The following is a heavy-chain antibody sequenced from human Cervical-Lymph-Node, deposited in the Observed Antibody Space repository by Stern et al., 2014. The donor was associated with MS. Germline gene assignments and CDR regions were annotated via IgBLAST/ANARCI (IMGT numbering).Heavy chain of an antibody. Sequence: QVQLQESGPGLVKPSETLSLTCTVSGGSISSYYWSWIRQPPGKGLEWIGYIYDSGSTNYNPSLKSRVTISVDTSKNQFSLKLSSVTAADTAVYYCARGATQAFDPWGQGTLVTISS. CDR2: IYDSGST. CDR3: ARGATQAFDP. CDR1: GGSISSYY. J-gene: IGHJ5*02. V-gene: IGHV4-59*01.